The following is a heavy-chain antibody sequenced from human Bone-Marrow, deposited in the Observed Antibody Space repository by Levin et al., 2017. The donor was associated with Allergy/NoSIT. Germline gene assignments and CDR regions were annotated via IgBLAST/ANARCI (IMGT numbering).Heavy chain of an antibody. V-gene: IGHV4-34*01. D-gene: IGHD3-10*01. Sequence: SQTLSLTCAVYGGSFSGYYWSWIRQPPGKGLEWIGEINHSGSTNYNPSLKSRVTISVDTSKNQFSLKLSSVTAADTAVYYCARVQRGYWGRKVQGVIITGATYYYYYMDVWGKGTTVTVSS. CDR1: GGSFSGYY. CDR2: INHSGST. J-gene: IGHJ6*03. CDR3: ARVQRGYWGRKVQGVIITGATYYYYYMDV.